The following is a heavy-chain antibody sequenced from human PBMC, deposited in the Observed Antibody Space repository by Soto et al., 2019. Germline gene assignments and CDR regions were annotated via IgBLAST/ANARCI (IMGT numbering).Heavy chain of an antibody. D-gene: IGHD3-10*01. CDR3: ARGEWFGELNPPYYYYYGMDV. CDR2: INPSGGST. Sequence: ASVKVSCKASGYTFTSYYMHWVRQAPGQGLEWMGIINPSGGSTSYAQKFQGRVTMTRDTSTSTVYMELSSLRSEDTAVYYCARGEWFGELNPPYYYYYGMDVWGQGTSVTVSS. J-gene: IGHJ6*02. V-gene: IGHV1-46*01. CDR1: GYTFTSYY.